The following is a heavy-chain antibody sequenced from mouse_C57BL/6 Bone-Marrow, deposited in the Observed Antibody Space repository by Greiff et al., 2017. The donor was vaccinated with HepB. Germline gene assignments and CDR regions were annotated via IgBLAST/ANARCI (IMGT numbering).Heavy chain of an antibody. Sequence: DVKLQESGPGLVKPSQSLSLTCSVTGYSITSGYYWNWIRQFPGNKLEWMGYISYDGSNNYNPSLKNRISITRDTSKNQFFLKLNSVTTEDTATYYCARDSPYYFYYAMDYWGQGTSVTVSS. CDR3: ARDSPYYFYYAMDY. D-gene: IGHD1-1*01. CDR2: ISYDGSN. V-gene: IGHV3-6*01. J-gene: IGHJ4*01. CDR1: GYSITSGYY.